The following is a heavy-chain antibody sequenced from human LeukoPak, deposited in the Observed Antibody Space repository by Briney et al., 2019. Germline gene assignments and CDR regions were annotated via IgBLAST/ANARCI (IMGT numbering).Heavy chain of an antibody. J-gene: IGHJ4*02. CDR1: GGSISSYY. Sequence: SPSETLSLTCTVSGGSISSYYWSWIRQPPGKGLEWIGYIYYSGSTNYNPSLKSRVTISVDTSKNQFSLKLSSVTAADTAVYYCARGDGYNYFDYWGQGTLVTVSS. V-gene: IGHV4-59*08. CDR3: ARGDGYNYFDY. D-gene: IGHD5-24*01. CDR2: IYYSGST.